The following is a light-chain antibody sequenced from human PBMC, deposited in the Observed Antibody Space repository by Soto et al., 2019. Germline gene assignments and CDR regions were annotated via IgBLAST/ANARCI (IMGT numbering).Light chain of an antibody. J-gene: IGKJ2*01. Sequence: DLQMTQSPSTLSASIGDRVTITCQASQGISDYLSWYQQKPGQAPRLLIYDASKLQTGVPSRFRGTGFGTHFTFTISNLQAEDIATYSCQQYDNLPLTFGQGTKLEIK. CDR1: QGISDY. CDR3: QQYDNLPLT. V-gene: IGKV1-33*01. CDR2: DAS.